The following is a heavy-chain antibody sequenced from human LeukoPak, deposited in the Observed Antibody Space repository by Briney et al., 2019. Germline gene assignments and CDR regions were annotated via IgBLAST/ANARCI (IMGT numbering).Heavy chain of an antibody. CDR3: AREGLYGWLVKNDAFDI. CDR2: IIPIFGTA. CDR1: GGTFSSYA. J-gene: IGHJ3*02. V-gene: IGHV1-69*05. D-gene: IGHD6-19*01. Sequence: ASVKVSCKASGGTFSSYAISWVRQAPGQGLEWMGGIIPIFGTANYAQKLQGRVTMTTDTSTSTAYMELRSLRSDDTAVYYCAREGLYGWLVKNDAFDIWGQGTMVTVSS.